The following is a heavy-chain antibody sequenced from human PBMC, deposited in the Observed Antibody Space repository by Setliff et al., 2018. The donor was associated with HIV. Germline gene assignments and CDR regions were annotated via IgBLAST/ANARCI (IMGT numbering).Heavy chain of an antibody. D-gene: IGHD3-16*01. CDR3: AKGGASSHWLGP. Sequence: PSETLSLTCTVSGASISSDSWSWIRQSPGKGLEWIGFILNREITNYNPSLQSRVSISMDTSTNQFSLKLHSVTAADTAIYHCAKGGASSHWLGPWGQGTLVTVSS. CDR1: GASISSDS. J-gene: IGHJ5*02. V-gene: IGHV4-59*01. CDR2: ILNREIT.